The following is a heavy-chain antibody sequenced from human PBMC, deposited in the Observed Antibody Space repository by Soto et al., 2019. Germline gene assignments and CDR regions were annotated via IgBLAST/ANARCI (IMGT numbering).Heavy chain of an antibody. D-gene: IGHD3-16*01. Sequence: GGSLRLSCAASGVTFSKTWMNWVRQAPGKGLEWVGRIKSIPDGGTADYAAPLKGRFTISRDDSKNTLFLQMNSLKTEDTAVYYCTTDTVCDYWGQGTLVTVSS. CDR2: IKSIPDGGTA. J-gene: IGHJ4*02. CDR3: TTDTVCDY. V-gene: IGHV3-15*07. CDR1: GVTFSKTW.